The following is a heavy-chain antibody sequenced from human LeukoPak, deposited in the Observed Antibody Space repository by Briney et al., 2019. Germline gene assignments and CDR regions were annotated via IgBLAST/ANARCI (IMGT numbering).Heavy chain of an antibody. CDR3: TRPQDAYNSFDF. V-gene: IGHV3-74*01. CDR1: GFTFSSTW. J-gene: IGHJ4*02. D-gene: IGHD5-24*01. Sequence: GGSLRLSCAASGFTFSSTWMHWVRQAPGKGLVWVSRINSDGSSRSYADSVKGRFTISRDNAKNTLYLQMDSLRAEDTAVYYCTRPQDAYNSFDFWGQGTLVTVSS. CDR2: INSDGSSR.